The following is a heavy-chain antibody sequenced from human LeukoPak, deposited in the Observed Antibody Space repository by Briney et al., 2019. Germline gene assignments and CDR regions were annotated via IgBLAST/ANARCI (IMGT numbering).Heavy chain of an antibody. D-gene: IGHD6-13*01. CDR3: GGGIAAANDY. CDR1: GGSFSGYY. CDR2: INHSGST. Sequence: PSETLSLTCAVYGGSFSGYYWSWIRQPPGKGLEWIGEINHSGSTNYNPSLKSRVTISVDTSKNQFSLKLSSVTAADTAVYYCGGGIAAANDYWGQGTLVTVSS. J-gene: IGHJ4*02. V-gene: IGHV4-34*01.